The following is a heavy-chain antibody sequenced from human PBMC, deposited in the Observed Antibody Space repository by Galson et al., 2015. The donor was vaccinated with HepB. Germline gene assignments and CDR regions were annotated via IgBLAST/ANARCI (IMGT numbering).Heavy chain of an antibody. D-gene: IGHD6-6*01. V-gene: IGHV3-7*03. Sequence: SLRLSCAASGFTFSSYWMSWVRQAPGKGLEWVANIKQDGSEKYYVDSVQGRFTMSRDNAKNSLYLQMNSRRAEDTAVYYCARDLYRTSSGVYEYYYMDVWGKGTTVTVSS. CDR2: IKQDGSEK. CDR3: ARDLYRTSSGVYEYYYMDV. J-gene: IGHJ6*03. CDR1: GFTFSSYW.